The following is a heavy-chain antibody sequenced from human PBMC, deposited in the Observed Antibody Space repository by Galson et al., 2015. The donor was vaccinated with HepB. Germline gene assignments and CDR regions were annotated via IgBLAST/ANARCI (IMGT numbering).Heavy chain of an antibody. Sequence: SLRLSCAASGFTVSSNYMSWVRQAPGKGLEWVSVIYSGGSTYYADSVKGRFTISRDNSKNTLYLQMNSLRAEDTAVYYCARDHSSSWYDVRLFSWGQGTMVTVSS. CDR2: IYSGGST. V-gene: IGHV3-66*01. J-gene: IGHJ3*01. CDR1: GFTVSSNY. D-gene: IGHD6-13*01. CDR3: ARDHSSSWYDVRLFS.